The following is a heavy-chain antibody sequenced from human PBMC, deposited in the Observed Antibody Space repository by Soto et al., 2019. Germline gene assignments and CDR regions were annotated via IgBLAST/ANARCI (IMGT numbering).Heavy chain of an antibody. CDR3: AREEKGSYDY. Sequence: EVQLVESGGGLVQPGGSLRLSCAGSGFTFSDYYMDWVRQTPGKGLEWVGRSRNKDNSYTTEYAASVKGRFTISRDESENSLYLQMNSLKTEDTAVYYCAREEKGSYDYWGQGTLVTVSS. J-gene: IGHJ4*02. CDR2: SRNKDNSYTT. D-gene: IGHD2-15*01. V-gene: IGHV3-72*01. CDR1: GFTFSDYY.